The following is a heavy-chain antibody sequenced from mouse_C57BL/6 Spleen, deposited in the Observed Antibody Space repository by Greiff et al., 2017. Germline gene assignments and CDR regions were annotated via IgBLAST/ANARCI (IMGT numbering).Heavy chain of an antibody. Sequence: QVQLQQSGAELVKPGASVKISCKASGYAFSSYWMNWVKQRPGKGLEWIGQIYPGDGDTNYNGKFKGKATLTADKSSSTAYMQLSSLTSEDSAVYFCARNPSYYDGSSYYFDDWGQGTTLTVSS. CDR3: ARNPSYYDGSSYYFDD. D-gene: IGHD1-1*01. V-gene: IGHV1-80*01. J-gene: IGHJ2*01. CDR2: IYPGDGDT. CDR1: GYAFSSYW.